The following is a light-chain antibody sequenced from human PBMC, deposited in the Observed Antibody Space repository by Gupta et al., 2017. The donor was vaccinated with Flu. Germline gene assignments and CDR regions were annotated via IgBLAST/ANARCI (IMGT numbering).Light chain of an antibody. Sequence: SPGKTSSITCSGDGLGNKYVCWYQQGPGQSPVLVIYQDDKRPAGIPERFSGSNSGNTATLTISGTQAMDEADYYWQACDGTTVVFGGGTKLTVL. CDR1: GLGNKY. CDR2: QDD. J-gene: IGLJ2*01. V-gene: IGLV3-1*01. CDR3: QACDGTTVV.